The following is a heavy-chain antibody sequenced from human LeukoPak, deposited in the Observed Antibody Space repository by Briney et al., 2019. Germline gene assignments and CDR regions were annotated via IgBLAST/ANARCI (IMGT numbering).Heavy chain of an antibody. D-gene: IGHD3-10*01. CDR3: ARGALLLWFGELSFDP. Sequence: GASVKVSCKASGYTFTSYGMNWVRQAPGQGLEWMGWINTNTGNPTYAQGFTGRFVFSLDTSVSTAYLQISSLKAEDTAVYYCARGALLLWFGELSFDPWGQGTLVTVSS. CDR2: INTNTGNP. CDR1: GYTFTSYG. J-gene: IGHJ5*02. V-gene: IGHV7-4-1*02.